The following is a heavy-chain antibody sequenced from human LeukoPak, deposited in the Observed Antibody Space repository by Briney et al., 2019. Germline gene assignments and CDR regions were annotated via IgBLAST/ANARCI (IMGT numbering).Heavy chain of an antibody. CDR3: ATTEVAATPYFDY. CDR2: IYYSGIT. D-gene: IGHD2-15*01. CDR1: GGSISSSSYY. Sequence: SETLSLTCTVSGGSISSSSYYWGWIRQPPGKGLEWIGSIYYSGITYYNPSLKSLVIISVDTSKNQFSLKLSSVTAADTAVYYCATTEVAATPYFDYWGQGTLVTVSS. V-gene: IGHV4-39*01. J-gene: IGHJ4*02.